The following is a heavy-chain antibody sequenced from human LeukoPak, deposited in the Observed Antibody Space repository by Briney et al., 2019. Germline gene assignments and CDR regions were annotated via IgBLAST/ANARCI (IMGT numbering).Heavy chain of an antibody. CDR1: GGFFKDYY. CDR3: ARGIRRWFYGVDV. CDR2: VSHSRHT. Sequence: SEPLSLPCAVYGGFFKDYYSIWIPQPPGKGLEWIGEVSHSRHTNYNPSLKSRVTISVDTSTNQFSLKLSSVSAADTAVYYCARGIRRWFYGVDVWGKGTTVTVSS. J-gene: IGHJ6*04. D-gene: IGHD3-10*01. V-gene: IGHV4-34*01.